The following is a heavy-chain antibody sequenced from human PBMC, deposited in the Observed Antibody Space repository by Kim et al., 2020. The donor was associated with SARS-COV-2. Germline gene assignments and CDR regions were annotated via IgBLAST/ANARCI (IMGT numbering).Heavy chain of an antibody. Sequence: GGSLRLSCAASGFTFSDSPMHWVRQASGKGLEWVGRIRSKANSYATAYAASVRGRFIISRDDSKNTAYLQMNSLKTEDTAVYYCTRIPGTPFAFWDAFDIWGQGTMVNVSS. V-gene: IGHV3-73*01. D-gene: IGHD1-1*01. CDR1: GFTFSDSP. CDR3: TRIPGTPFAFWDAFDI. J-gene: IGHJ3*02. CDR2: IRSKANSYAT.